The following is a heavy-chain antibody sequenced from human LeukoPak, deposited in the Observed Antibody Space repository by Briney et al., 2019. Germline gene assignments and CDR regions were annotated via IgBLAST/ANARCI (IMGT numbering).Heavy chain of an antibody. D-gene: IGHD3-10*01. CDR1: GYTFSSND. J-gene: IGHJ3*02. CDR2: MNPNSGNT. V-gene: IGHV1-8*03. CDR3: ARDFSLLWFGELSDSAFDI. Sequence: ASVKVSCKASGYTFSSNDINWVRQATGQGLEWMGWMNPNSGNTGYAQKFQGRVTITRNTSVSTAYMELSSLRSEDTAVYYCARDFSLLWFGELSDSAFDIWGQGTMVTVSS.